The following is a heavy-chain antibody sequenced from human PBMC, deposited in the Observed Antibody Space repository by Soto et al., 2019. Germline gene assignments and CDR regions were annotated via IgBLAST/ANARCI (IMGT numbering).Heavy chain of an antibody. J-gene: IGHJ6*02. CDR2: INHSGST. V-gene: IGHV4-34*01. D-gene: IGHD3-9*01. CDR1: GGSFSGYY. CDR3: ARGGDILTGYYMRTYYYYGMDV. Sequence: SETLSLTCAVYGGSFSGYYWSWIRQPPGKGLEWIGEINHSGSTNYNPSLKSRVTISVDTSKNQFSLKLSSVTAADTAVYYCARGGDILTGYYMRTYYYYGMDVWGQGTTVTVSS.